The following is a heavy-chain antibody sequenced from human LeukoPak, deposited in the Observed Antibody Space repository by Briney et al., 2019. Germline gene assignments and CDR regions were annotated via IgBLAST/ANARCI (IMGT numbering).Heavy chain of an antibody. Sequence: GASVKVSCKASGYTFTSYGISWVRQAPGQGLEWMGWISAYNGNTNYAQKLQGRVTMTTDTSTSTAYMELRSLRSDDTAVYYCAASYCSSTSCYPWFDPWGQGTLVTVSS. CDR1: GYTFTSYG. CDR3: AASYCSSTSCYPWFDP. CDR2: ISAYNGNT. V-gene: IGHV1-18*01. D-gene: IGHD2-2*01. J-gene: IGHJ5*02.